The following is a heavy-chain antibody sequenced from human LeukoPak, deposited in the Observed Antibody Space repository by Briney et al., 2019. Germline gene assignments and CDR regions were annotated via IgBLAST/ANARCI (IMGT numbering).Heavy chain of an antibody. CDR1: GGTFSSYA. CDR2: IIPIFGTA. V-gene: IGHV1-69*01. Sequence: SVKVSCKASGGTFSSYAFSWVRQAPGQGLEWMGGIIPIFGTANYAQKFQGRVTITADESTSTAYMELSSLRSEDTAVYYCARPRGYSGYESPFDYWGQGTLVTVSS. J-gene: IGHJ4*02. D-gene: IGHD5-12*01. CDR3: ARPRGYSGYESPFDY.